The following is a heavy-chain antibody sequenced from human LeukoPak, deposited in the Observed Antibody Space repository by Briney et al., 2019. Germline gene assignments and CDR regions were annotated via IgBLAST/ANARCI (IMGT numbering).Heavy chain of an antibody. CDR3: ARPTTYYYDSSGLDY. V-gene: IGHV3-11*01. D-gene: IGHD3-22*01. Sequence: GGSLRLSCAASGFTFSDYYMSWIRQASGKGLEWVSYISSSGSTIYYADSVKGRFTISRDNAKNSLYLQMNSLRAEDTAVYYCARPTTYYYDSSGLDYWGQGTLVTVSS. CDR2: ISSSGSTI. J-gene: IGHJ4*02. CDR1: GFTFSDYY.